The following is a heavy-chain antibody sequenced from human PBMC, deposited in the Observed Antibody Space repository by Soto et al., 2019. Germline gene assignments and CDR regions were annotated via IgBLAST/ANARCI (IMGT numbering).Heavy chain of an antibody. Sequence: ASVKVSCKASGYTFTSYGISWVRQAPGQGLEWMGWISAYNGNTNYAQKLQGRVTMTTDTSTSTAYMELRSLRSDDTAVYYCARGGLHPVRSGYYGMDVWGQGTTVTVS. CDR1: GYTFTSYG. J-gene: IGHJ6*02. CDR3: ARGGLHPVRSGYYGMDV. D-gene: IGHD4-4*01. V-gene: IGHV1-18*04. CDR2: ISAYNGNT.